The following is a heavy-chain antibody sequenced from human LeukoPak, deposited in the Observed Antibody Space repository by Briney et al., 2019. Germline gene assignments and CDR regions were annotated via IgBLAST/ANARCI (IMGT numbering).Heavy chain of an antibody. CDR3: ARASRGGYNQNFDY. CDR2: LYPGDSDS. V-gene: IGHV5-51*01. J-gene: IGHJ4*02. D-gene: IGHD5-24*01. CDR1: GYSFFSNYW. Sequence: GESLTISCKAYGYSFFSNYWIAWVRQMPGKDLEWMGILYPGDSDSRYSPSFQGQVTISADRSISTAYLHWSSLKVSDTAMYYCARASRGGYNQNFDYWGQGTLVTVSS.